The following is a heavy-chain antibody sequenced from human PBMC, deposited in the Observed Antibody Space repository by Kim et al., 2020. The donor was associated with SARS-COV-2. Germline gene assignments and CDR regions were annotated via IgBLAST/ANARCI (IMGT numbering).Heavy chain of an antibody. D-gene: IGHD1-26*01. J-gene: IGHJ4*02. CDR2: K. V-gene: IGHV3-30*07. CDR3: ATGLVGATKDY. Sequence: KHYADSVKGRFPISRDNSKNTVYLQMNSLRVEDTAVYYCATGLVGATKDYWGQGAPVTVSS.